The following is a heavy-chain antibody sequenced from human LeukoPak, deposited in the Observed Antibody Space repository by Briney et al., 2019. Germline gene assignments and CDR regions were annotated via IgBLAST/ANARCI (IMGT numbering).Heavy chain of an antibody. CDR3: ARGGVPSPLGFDY. Sequence: ASVKVSCKASGYTFTGYYMHWVRQAPGQGLEWMGWINPNSGGTDYAQKFQGRVTLTRDTSISTLYMDLSGLRSDEAAVYYCARGGVPSPLGFDYWGQGSLVTVSS. CDR2: INPNSGGT. V-gene: IGHV1-2*02. CDR1: GYTFTGYY. D-gene: IGHD1-26*01. J-gene: IGHJ4*02.